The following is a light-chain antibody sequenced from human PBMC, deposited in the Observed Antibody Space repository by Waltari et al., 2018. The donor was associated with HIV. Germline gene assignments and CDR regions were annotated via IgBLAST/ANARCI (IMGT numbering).Light chain of an antibody. J-gene: IGKJ1*01. V-gene: IGKV3-11*01. CDR3: QQRSNWPQT. CDR1: QSVSSY. CDR2: DAS. Sequence: EIVLTQSPATLSLSPGDRATLSCRASQSVSSYLAWYQQKPGQAPRLLIYDASNRSTGIPARFSGSGSGTDFTLTISSLEPEDFAVSYCQQRSNWPQTFGQGTKVEIK.